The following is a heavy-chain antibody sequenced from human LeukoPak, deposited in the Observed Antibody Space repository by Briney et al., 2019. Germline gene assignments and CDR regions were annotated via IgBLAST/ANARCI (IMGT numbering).Heavy chain of an antibody. V-gene: IGHV4-59*08. Sequence: PSETLSLTCTVSGGSISPYYWSWIRQPPGKGLECIGYIYYSGSTKYNPSLKSRVTISVDTSKNQFSLKLSSVTAADTAIYYCARFLTTVTTVGIANYFDYWGQGTLVTVSS. CDR1: GGSISPYY. CDR3: ARFLTTVTTVGIANYFDY. CDR2: IYYSGST. D-gene: IGHD4-17*01. J-gene: IGHJ4*02.